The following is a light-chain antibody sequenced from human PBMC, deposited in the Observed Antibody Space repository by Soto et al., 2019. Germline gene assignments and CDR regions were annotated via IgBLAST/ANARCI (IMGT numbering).Light chain of an antibody. Sequence: QSALTQPASVSGSPGQSITISCTGTSSDVGGYNYVSWYQQHPGKAPKLIIYDVSNRPSGVPDRFSGSKSGTSASLAITGLQAEDEAEYYCQSYDSSLSGYVFGTGTKVTVL. CDR3: QSYDSSLSGYV. CDR1: SSDVGGYNY. CDR2: DVS. J-gene: IGLJ1*01. V-gene: IGLV2-14*01.